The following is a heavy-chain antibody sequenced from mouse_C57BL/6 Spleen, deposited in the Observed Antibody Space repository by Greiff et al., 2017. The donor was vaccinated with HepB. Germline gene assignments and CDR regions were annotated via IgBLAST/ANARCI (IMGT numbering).Heavy chain of an antibody. D-gene: IGHD2-5*01. Sequence: QVQLQQSGPELVKPGASVKISCKASGYAFSSSWMNWVKQRPGKGLEWIGRIYPGDGDTNYNGKFKGKATLTADKSSSTAYMQLSSLTSEDSAVYFCARYSKEFAYWGQGTLVTVSA. CDR2: IYPGDGDT. J-gene: IGHJ3*01. CDR1: GYAFSSSW. CDR3: ARYSKEFAY. V-gene: IGHV1-82*01.